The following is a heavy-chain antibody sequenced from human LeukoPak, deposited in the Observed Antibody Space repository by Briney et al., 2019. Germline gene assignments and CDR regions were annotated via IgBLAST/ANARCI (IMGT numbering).Heavy chain of an antibody. CDR3: AKDPNGDYVGAFDV. J-gene: IGHJ3*01. CDR2: IWGSGDYT. D-gene: IGHD4-23*01. V-gene: IGHV3-23*01. Sequence: GGSLRLSCAAFGFTFTNYAMTWVRRAPGKGLEWVSSIWGSGDYTNYADSVRGRVTISRDRTKNTLYLQMNSLRVDDTAVYYCAKDPNGDYVGAFDVWGQGIMVTVSS. CDR1: GFTFTNYA.